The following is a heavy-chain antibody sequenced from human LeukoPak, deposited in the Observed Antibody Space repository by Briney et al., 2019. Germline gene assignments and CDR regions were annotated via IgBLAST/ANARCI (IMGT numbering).Heavy chain of an antibody. Sequence: SETLSLTCAVYGGSFSGYYWSWIRQPPGKGLEWIGEINHSGSTNYNPSLKSRVTISVDRSKNQFSLKLSSVTAADTAVYYCARARITIFGVVENAFGIWGQGTMVTVPS. J-gene: IGHJ3*02. CDR3: ARARITIFGVVENAFGI. D-gene: IGHD3-3*01. CDR2: INHSGST. V-gene: IGHV4-34*01. CDR1: GGSFSGYY.